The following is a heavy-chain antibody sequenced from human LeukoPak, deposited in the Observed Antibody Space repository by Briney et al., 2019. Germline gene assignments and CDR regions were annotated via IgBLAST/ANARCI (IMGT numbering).Heavy chain of an antibody. CDR1: GFTFSSYG. CDR2: ISYDGSNK. J-gene: IGHJ4*02. V-gene: IGHV3-30*18. CDR3: AKAQWGALEN. Sequence: GGSLRLSCAASGFTFSSYGMHWVRQAPGKGLEWVAVISYDGSNKYYADSVKGRFTISRDNSKNTLYLQMNSLRAEDTAVYYCAKAQWGALENWGQGTLVTVSS. D-gene: IGHD1-26*01.